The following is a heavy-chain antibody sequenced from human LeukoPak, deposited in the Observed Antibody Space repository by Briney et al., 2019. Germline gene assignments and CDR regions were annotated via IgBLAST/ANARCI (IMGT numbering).Heavy chain of an antibody. D-gene: IGHD2-21*02. CDR1: GYTFTSYG. J-gene: IGHJ4*02. CDR2: INAGNGNT. V-gene: IGHV1-18*01. Sequence: ASVKVSCKASGYTFTSYGISWVRQAPGQRLEWMGWINAGNGNTKYSQEFQGRVTITADESTSTAYMELSSLRSEDTAVYYCARVGAYCGGDSYSPFDYWGQGTLVTVSS. CDR3: ARVGAYCGGDSYSPFDY.